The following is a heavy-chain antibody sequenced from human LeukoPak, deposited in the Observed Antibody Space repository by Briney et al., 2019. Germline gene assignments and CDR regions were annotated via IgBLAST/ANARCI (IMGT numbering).Heavy chain of an antibody. CDR3: ATDLRYYDSSGSHY. CDR1: GYTLTELS. CDR2: FDPEDGET. D-gene: IGHD3-22*01. Sequence: ASVKVSCKVSGYTLTELSMHWVRQAPGKGLEWMGGFDPEDGETIYAQKFQGRVTMTEDTSTDTAYMELSSLRSEDTAVYYCATDLRYYDSSGSHYWGQGTLVTVSS. V-gene: IGHV1-24*01. J-gene: IGHJ4*02.